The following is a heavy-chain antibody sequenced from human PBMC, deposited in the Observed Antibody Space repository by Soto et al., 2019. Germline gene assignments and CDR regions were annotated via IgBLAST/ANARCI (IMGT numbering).Heavy chain of an antibody. CDR1: GGTFSSYA. V-gene: IGHV1-69*13. J-gene: IGHJ6*02. Sequence: SVKVSCKASGGTFSSYAISWVRQAPGQGLEWMGGIIPIFGTANYAQNFQGRVTIPADESTSTAYMELSSLRSEDTALYYCARRSSTLDYYYGMDVWGQGTTVTVSS. CDR2: IIPIFGTA. D-gene: IGHD2-2*01. CDR3: ARRSSTLDYYYGMDV.